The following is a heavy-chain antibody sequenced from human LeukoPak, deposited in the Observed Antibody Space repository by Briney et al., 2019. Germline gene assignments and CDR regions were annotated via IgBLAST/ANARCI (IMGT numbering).Heavy chain of an antibody. J-gene: IGHJ4*02. D-gene: IGHD6-19*01. Sequence: SETLSLTCAVYGGSFSGYYWSWIRQPPGKGLEWIGEINHSGSTNYNPSLKSRVTISVDTSKNQFSLKLSSVTAADTAVYYCARLRRIAVAGRFDYWGQGTLVTVSS. V-gene: IGHV4-34*01. CDR2: INHSGST. CDR3: ARLRRIAVAGRFDY. CDR1: GGSFSGYY.